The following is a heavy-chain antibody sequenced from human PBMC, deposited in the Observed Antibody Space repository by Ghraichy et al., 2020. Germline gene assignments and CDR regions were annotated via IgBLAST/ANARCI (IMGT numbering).Heavy chain of an antibody. Sequence: GESLNISCAASGFSFSTYSVNWLRQAPGKGLEWISYISSTGSVIYYADSVKGRFTISSDNAKNSLHLQMSSLTAGDTAVYYCATGGNEYVWGSYRDDYWGQGTLVTVSS. D-gene: IGHD3-16*02. V-gene: IGHV3-48*01. J-gene: IGHJ4*02. CDR2: ISSTGSVI. CDR1: GFSFSTYS. CDR3: ATGGNEYVWGSYRDDY.